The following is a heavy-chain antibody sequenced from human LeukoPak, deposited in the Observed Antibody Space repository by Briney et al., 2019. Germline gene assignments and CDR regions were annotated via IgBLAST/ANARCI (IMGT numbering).Heavy chain of an antibody. CDR1: GGTFSSYA. CDR2: IIPIFGTA. J-gene: IGHJ5*02. D-gene: IGHD3-3*01. CDR3: ARARVSRFLEWPPREDYGWFDP. Sequence: ASVKVSCKASGGTFSSYAISWVRQAPGQGLEWMGGIIPIFGTANYAQKFQGRVTITADESTSTAYMELSSLRSEDAAVYYCARARVSRFLEWPPREDYGWFDPWGQGALVTVSS. V-gene: IGHV1-69*01.